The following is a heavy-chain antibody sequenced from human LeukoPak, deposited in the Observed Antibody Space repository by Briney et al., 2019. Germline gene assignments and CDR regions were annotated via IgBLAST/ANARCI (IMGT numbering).Heavy chain of an antibody. V-gene: IGHV1-69*05. D-gene: IGHD1-26*01. Sequence: ASVKVSCKASGGTFSSYAISWVRQAPGQGLEWMGGIIPIFGTANYAQKFQGRVTITTDESTSTAYMELSSLRSEDTAMYYCAVERGGRVDYWGQGTLVTVSS. CDR3: AVERGGRVDY. J-gene: IGHJ4*02. CDR2: IIPIFGTA. CDR1: GGTFSSYA.